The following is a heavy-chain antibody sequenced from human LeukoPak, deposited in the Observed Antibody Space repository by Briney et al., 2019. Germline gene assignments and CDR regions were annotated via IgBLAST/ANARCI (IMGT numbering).Heavy chain of an antibody. CDR1: GFTFSSYW. D-gene: IGHD6-19*01. CDR3: ARVSAGIAVMNNFDY. CDR2: IKQDGSEK. Sequence: GGSLRLSCAASGFTFSSYWMSWVRQAPGKGLEWVANIKQDGSEKYYVDSVKGRFTISRDNAKNSLYLQMNSLRAEDTAVYYCARVSAGIAVMNNFDYWGQGTLVTVSS. J-gene: IGHJ4*02. V-gene: IGHV3-7*01.